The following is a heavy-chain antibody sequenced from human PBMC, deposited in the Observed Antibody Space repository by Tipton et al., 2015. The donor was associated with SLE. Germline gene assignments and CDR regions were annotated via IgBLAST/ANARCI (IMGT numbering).Heavy chain of an antibody. CDR1: GGSISSSSYY. V-gene: IGHV4-39*07. CDR3: ARVGASISAFDV. Sequence: TLSLTCTVSGGSISSSSYYWGWIRQPPGKGLGWIGSIYYSGSTYYNPSLKSRVTMSLDTSKNQISLKLSSVTAADTAVYYCARVGASISAFDVWGQGTLVTVSS. J-gene: IGHJ4*02. CDR2: IYYSGST. D-gene: IGHD1-26*01.